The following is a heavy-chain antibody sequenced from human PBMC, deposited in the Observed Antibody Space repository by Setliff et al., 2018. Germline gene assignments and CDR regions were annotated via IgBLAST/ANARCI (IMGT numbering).Heavy chain of an antibody. CDR2: ISSSSSYI. CDR3: ARRHVDTAMVIYYYGMDV. D-gene: IGHD5-18*01. Sequence: SLRLSCAASGFTFSSYSMNWVRQAPGKGLEWVSSISSSSSYIYYADSVKGRFTISRDNAKNSLYLQMNSLRAEDTAVYYCARRHVDTAMVIYYYGMDVWGQGTTVTVSS. CDR1: GFTFSSYS. V-gene: IGHV3-21*01. J-gene: IGHJ6*02.